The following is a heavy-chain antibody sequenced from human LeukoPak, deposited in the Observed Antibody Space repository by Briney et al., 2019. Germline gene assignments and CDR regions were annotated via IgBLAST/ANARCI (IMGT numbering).Heavy chain of an antibody. V-gene: IGHV4-39*01. D-gene: IGHD2-15*01. J-gene: IGHJ4*02. Sequence: PSETLSLTCTVSGGSSSSSSDYWGWIRQPPGMALEWIGSLYYSGRTYYNPSLKGRVTISVDTSKNQVSLKLSYVTAADTAVYYCATHRGFRYFDNWGQATLVTVSS. CDR2: LYYSGRT. CDR3: ATHRGFRYFDN. CDR1: GGSSSSSSDY.